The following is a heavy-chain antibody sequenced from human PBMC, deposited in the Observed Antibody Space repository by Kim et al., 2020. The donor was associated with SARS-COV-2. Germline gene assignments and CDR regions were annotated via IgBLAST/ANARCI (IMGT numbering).Heavy chain of an antibody. Sequence: SETLSLTCTVSGGSISSGSYYWSWIRQPAGKGLEWLGRIYTSGSTNYNPSLKSRVTISVDTSKNQFSLKLSSVTAADTAVYYCARADPTSDFWSGYYGYLGACDIWGQRTMVTVSS. D-gene: IGHD3-3*01. CDR2: IYTSGST. CDR3: ARADPTSDFWSGYYGYLGACDI. J-gene: IGHJ3*02. V-gene: IGHV4-61*02. CDR1: GGSISSGSYY.